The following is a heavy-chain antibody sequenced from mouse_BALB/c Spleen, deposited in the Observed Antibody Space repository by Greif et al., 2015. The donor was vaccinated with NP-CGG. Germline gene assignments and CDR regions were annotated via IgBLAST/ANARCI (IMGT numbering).Heavy chain of an antibody. CDR3: AREGDYGFAY. J-gene: IGHJ3*01. D-gene: IGHD2-4*01. CDR1: GYAFTNYL. CDR2: LNPGSGGT. Sequence: VQLQQSGTELVRPGTSVKVSCKASGYAFTNYLIEWIKQRPGQGLEWIGVLNPGSGGTNYSEKFKGKATLTADYSSSTSYLQLSGLTSDVSAVYYCAREGDYGFAYWVQGTLVPVSA. V-gene: IGHV1-54*01.